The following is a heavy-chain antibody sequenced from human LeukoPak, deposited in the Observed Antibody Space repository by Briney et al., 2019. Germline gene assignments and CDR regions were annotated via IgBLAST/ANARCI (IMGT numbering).Heavy chain of an antibody. CDR3: ARDARSMVRGVTDAFDI. CDR1: GGSISSYY. CDR2: IYYSGST. D-gene: IGHD3-10*01. J-gene: IGHJ3*02. Sequence: SETLSLTCTVSGGSISSYYWSWIRQPPGKGLEWIEYIYYSGSTNYNPSLKSRVTISVDTSKNQFSLKLSSVTAADTAVYYCARDARSMVRGVTDAFDIWGQGTMVTVSS. V-gene: IGHV4-59*01.